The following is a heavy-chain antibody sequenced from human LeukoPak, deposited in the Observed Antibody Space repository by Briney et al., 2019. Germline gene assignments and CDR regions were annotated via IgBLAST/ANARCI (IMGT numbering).Heavy chain of an antibody. J-gene: IGHJ5*02. CDR2: IYHSGST. Sequence: SETLSLTCTVSGGSISSGGYYWSWIRQPPGKGLEWIGYIYHSGSTYYNPSLKSRVTISVDRSKNQFSLKLSSVTAADTAVYYCARDKQGLELLGWFDPWGQGTLVTVSS. V-gene: IGHV4-30-2*01. D-gene: IGHD1-7*01. CDR3: ARDKQGLELLGWFDP. CDR1: GGSISSGGYY.